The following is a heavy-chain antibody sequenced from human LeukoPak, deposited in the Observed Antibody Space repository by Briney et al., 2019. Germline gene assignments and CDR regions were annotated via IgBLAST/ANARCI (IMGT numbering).Heavy chain of an antibody. CDR1: GGSITGYY. V-gene: IGHV4-34*01. D-gene: IGHD3-9*01. J-gene: IGHJ4*02. CDR3: ARGNILTGYCFDF. CDR2: IHYTGAT. Sequence: SDTLSLTCAVYGGSITGYYWSWIRQTPGRGLEWVGEIHYTGATSYNPSLKSRATISTDTSKNQFSLRLSSVTAADTAVYYCARGNILTGYCFDFWGQGALVTVSS.